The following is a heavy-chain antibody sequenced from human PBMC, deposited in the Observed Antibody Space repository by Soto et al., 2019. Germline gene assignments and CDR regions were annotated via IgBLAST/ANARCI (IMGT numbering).Heavy chain of an antibody. J-gene: IGHJ5*02. CDR2: IIPIFGTA. D-gene: IGHD3-10*01. CDR3: ARNLAQGSGCYLVDP. Sequence: SVKVSCKASGGTFSSYAISWVRQAPGQGLEWMGGIIPIFGTANYAQKFQGRVTITADESTSTAYMELSSLRSEDTAVYYCARNLAQGSGCYLVDPWGQGTLVTVSS. V-gene: IGHV1-69*13. CDR1: GGTFSSYA.